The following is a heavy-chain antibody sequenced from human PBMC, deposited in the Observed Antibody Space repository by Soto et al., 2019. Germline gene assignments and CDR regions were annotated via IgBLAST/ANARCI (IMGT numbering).Heavy chain of an antibody. J-gene: IGHJ3*01. CDR2: IYWDDDT. CDR1: GFSFSADGVG. CDR3: AHAFGGTSWPNDAFDV. Sequence: HITLKESGPTLVKPTQTLTLTRIFSGFSFSADGVGVGWIRQPPGKTLEWLALIYWDDDTRYRPSLKSRLTITKDSSKNQVVLTMTNMDPLDTATYYCAHAFGGTSWPNDAFDVWGQGTVVTVSS. D-gene: IGHD3-16*01. V-gene: IGHV2-5*02.